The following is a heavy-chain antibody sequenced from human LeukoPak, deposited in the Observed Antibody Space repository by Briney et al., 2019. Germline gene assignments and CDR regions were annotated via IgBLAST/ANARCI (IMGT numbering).Heavy chain of an antibody. CDR1: GGSISSSNW. Sequence: PSETLSLTCAVSGGSISSSNWWSWVRQPPGKGLEWIGEIYHSGSTNYNPSLKSRVTISVDKSKNQFSLKLSSVTAADTAVYYCASRNRYYDSSGYSINDYWGQGTLVTVSS. J-gene: IGHJ4*02. V-gene: IGHV4-4*02. CDR3: ASRNRYYDSSGYSINDY. D-gene: IGHD3-22*01. CDR2: IYHSGST.